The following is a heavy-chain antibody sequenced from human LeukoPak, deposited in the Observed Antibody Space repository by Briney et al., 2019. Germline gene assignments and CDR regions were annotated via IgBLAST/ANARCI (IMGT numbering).Heavy chain of an antibody. J-gene: IGHJ4*02. D-gene: IGHD3-22*01. Sequence: TSETLSLTCTVSGGSITDYYWSWVRQPAGKGLEWIGRVYTSGSPMYSPSLKSRVTMSLDASKNQFSLNLNSVTAADTALYYCAKGAMILSSAPLDYWGQGTLVTVSS. CDR1: GGSITDYY. CDR3: AKGAMILSSAPLDY. V-gene: IGHV4-4*07. CDR2: VYTSGSP.